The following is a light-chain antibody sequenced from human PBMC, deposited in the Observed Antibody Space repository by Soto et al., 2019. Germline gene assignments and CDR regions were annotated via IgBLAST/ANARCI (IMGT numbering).Light chain of an antibody. CDR2: DAS. Sequence: EIVMTQSPATLSVSPGERATLSCRASQGVSSNLAWYQQRPGQAPRLLIYDASTRAADIPARFSGSGSGTEFTLTISSLQSEDFAVYYCQQYKKWPRTFGQGTKVEIK. CDR1: QGVSSN. V-gene: IGKV3-15*01. CDR3: QQYKKWPRT. J-gene: IGKJ1*01.